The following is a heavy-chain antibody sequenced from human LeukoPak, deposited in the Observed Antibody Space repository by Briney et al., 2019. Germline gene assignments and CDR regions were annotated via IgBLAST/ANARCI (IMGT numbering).Heavy chain of an antibody. J-gene: IGHJ6*02. CDR3: AKGNGGNSGEYFYYGMDV. Sequence: GGPLRLSCAASRFTFSSYAMTWVRQAPGKGLEWVSAISGSGGNTYYADSVKGRFTISRDNSKNTLYLQMNSLRAEDTAVYYCAKGNGGNSGEYFYYGMDVWGQGTTVTVSS. CDR1: RFTFSSYA. CDR2: ISGSGGNT. V-gene: IGHV3-23*01. D-gene: IGHD4-23*01.